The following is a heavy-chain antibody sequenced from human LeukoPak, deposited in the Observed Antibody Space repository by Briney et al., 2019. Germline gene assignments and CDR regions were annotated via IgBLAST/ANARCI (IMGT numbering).Heavy chain of an antibody. V-gene: IGHV3-49*04. CDR2: IRSKAYGGTT. CDR3: TRGDGYNWA. Sequence: PGGSLRLSCTASGFTFGDYAMSWVRQAPGKGLEWVGFIRSKAYGGTTEYAASVKGRFTISRDDSKSSAYLQMNSLKTEDTAVYYCTRGDGYNWAWGQGTLVTVSS. CDR1: GFTFGDYA. J-gene: IGHJ5*02. D-gene: IGHD5-24*01.